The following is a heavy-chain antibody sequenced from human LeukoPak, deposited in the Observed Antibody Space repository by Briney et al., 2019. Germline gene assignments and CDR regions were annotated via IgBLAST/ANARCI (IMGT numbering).Heavy chain of an antibody. Sequence: GGSLRLSCAASGFTFSSYWMSWVRQAPGKGLEWVANIKQDGSEKYYVDSVKGRFTISRDNAKNTLYLQMNSLRAEDTAVYYCAKFGGGSGTFFDYWGQGTLVTVSS. J-gene: IGHJ4*02. V-gene: IGHV3-7*01. CDR1: GFTFSSYW. CDR2: IKQDGSEK. D-gene: IGHD2-15*01. CDR3: AKFGGGSGTFFDY.